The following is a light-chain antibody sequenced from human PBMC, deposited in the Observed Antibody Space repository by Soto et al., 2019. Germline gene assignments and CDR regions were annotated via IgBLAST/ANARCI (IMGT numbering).Light chain of an antibody. V-gene: IGLV2-8*01. CDR1: SSDVGGYNY. J-gene: IGLJ2*01. Sequence: QSALTQPPSASGSPGQSVTISCTGTSSDVGGYNYVSWYQQHPGKAPKLMIYEVSKRPSGVPDRFPGSKSGNTASLTVSGLQAEDEADYYCSSYAGSNNLPVFGGGTKVTVL. CDR2: EVS. CDR3: SSYAGSNNLPV.